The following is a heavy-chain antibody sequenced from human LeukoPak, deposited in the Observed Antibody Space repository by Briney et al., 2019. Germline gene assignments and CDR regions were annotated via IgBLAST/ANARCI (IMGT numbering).Heavy chain of an antibody. CDR2: ISYDGSNK. D-gene: IGHD3-22*01. CDR1: GFTFSSYG. V-gene: IGHV3-30*19. CDR3: ARRPLYYDSSGYYFYYYGMDV. Sequence: GGSLRLSCAASGFTFSSYGMHWVRQAPGKGLEWVAVISYDGSNKYYADSVKGRFTISRDNSKNTLYLQMNSLRAEDTAVYYCARRPLYYDSSGYYFYYYGMDVWGQGTTVTVSS. J-gene: IGHJ6*02.